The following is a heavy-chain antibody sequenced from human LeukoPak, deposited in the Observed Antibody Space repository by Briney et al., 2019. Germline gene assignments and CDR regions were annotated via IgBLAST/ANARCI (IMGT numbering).Heavy chain of an antibody. Sequence: SETLSLTCAVYGGSFSGYYWSWIRQPPGKGLEWIGEINHSGSTNYNPSLKSRVTISVDTSKNQFSLKLSSVTAADTAVYYCARAPYCSGGSCRGIYYYYYGMDVWRQGTTVTVSS. D-gene: IGHD2-15*01. CDR2: INHSGST. J-gene: IGHJ6*02. CDR1: GGSFSGYY. CDR3: ARAPYCSGGSCRGIYYYYYGMDV. V-gene: IGHV4-34*01.